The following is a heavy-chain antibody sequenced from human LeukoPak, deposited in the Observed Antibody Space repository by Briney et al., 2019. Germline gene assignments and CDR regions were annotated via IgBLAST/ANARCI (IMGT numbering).Heavy chain of an antibody. CDR2: ISRSGDTL. CDR3: ARGGTEIYYRYYGMDV. J-gene: IGHJ6*02. V-gene: IGHV3-11*04. Sequence: GGSLRLSCVASGFTFRDYYMTWIRQAPGKGLEWISYISRSGDTLYYADSVEGRFTISRDNSRNTLYLQMNSLRVEDTAVYYCARGGTEIYYRYYGMDVWGQGTTVTVSS. CDR1: GFTFRDYY. D-gene: IGHD3-22*01.